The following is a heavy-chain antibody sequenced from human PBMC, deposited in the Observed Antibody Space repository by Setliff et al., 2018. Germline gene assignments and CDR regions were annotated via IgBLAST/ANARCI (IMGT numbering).Heavy chain of an antibody. D-gene: IGHD3-3*01. V-gene: IGHV1-8*02. CDR2: MNPNSGST. J-gene: IGHJ6*02. CDR1: GYTFTSYD. CDR3: ARGVPFWSGYYTGYYYYYGMDV. Sequence: ASVKVSCKSSGYTFTSYDINWVRQATGQGLEWMGWMNPNSGSTGYAQKFQGRVTMTRNTSISTAYMELSSLRSEDTAVYYCARGVPFWSGYYTGYYYYYGMDVWGQGTTVTVS.